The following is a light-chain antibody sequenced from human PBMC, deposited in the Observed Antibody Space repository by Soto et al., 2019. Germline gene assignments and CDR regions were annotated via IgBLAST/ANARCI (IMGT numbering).Light chain of an antibody. CDR3: SSYTTIKTVI. V-gene: IGLV2-14*01. J-gene: IGLJ2*01. CDR1: SSDVGAYNY. CDR2: DVT. Sequence: QSVLAQPASVSGSPGQSITISCTGTSSDVGAYNYVSWYHQHHPGKAPELIIYDVTDRPSGVSTRFSGSKSSNTASLTISGRQAEDEGDYYCSSYTTIKTVIFGGGTKVTVL.